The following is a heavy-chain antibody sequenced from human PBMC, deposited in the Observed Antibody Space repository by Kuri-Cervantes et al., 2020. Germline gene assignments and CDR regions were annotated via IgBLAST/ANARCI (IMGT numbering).Heavy chain of an antibody. Sequence: SVKVSCKASGGTFSSYAISWVRQAPGQGLEWMGGIIPIFGTANYAQKLQGRVTMTTDTSTSTAYMELRSLRSDDTAVYYCARDRREMGGVVVFGIWGQGTMVTVSS. J-gene: IGHJ3*02. V-gene: IGHV1-69*05. CDR1: GGTFSSYA. D-gene: IGHD5-24*01. CDR2: IIPIFGTA. CDR3: ARDRREMGGVVVFGI.